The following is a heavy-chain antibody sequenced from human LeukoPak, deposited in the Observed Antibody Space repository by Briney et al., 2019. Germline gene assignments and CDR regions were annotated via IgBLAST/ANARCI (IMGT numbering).Heavy chain of an antibody. CDR2: IYYSGST. CDR1: GGSISSSSYY. CDR3: ARPYGDYGVDAFDI. Sequence: KPSETLSLTCTVSGGSISSSSYYWGWIRQPPGKGLEWIGSIYYSGSTYYNPSLKSRVTISVDSSKNQFSLKLSSVTAADTAVYYCARPYGDYGVDAFDIWGQGTMVTVSS. V-gene: IGHV4-39*01. J-gene: IGHJ3*02. D-gene: IGHD4-17*01.